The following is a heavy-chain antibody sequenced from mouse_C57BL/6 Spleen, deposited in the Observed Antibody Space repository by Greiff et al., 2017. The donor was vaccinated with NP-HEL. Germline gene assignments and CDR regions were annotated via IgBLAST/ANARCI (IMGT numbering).Heavy chain of an antibody. CDR1: GYTFTSYW. V-gene: IGHV1-64*01. D-gene: IGHD4-1*01. Sequence: VQLQQPGAELVKPGASVKLSCKASGYTFTSYWMHWVKQRPGQGLEWIGMIHPNSGSTYYNEKFKSKATLTVDKSSSTAYMQLSSLTSEDSAVYYCARRWDEAMDYWGQGTSVTVSS. CDR2: IHPNSGST. J-gene: IGHJ4*01. CDR3: ARRWDEAMDY.